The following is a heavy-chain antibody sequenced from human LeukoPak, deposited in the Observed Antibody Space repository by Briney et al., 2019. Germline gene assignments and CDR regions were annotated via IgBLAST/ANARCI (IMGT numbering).Heavy chain of an antibody. CDR1: GFTFSNYA. V-gene: IGHV3-23*01. CDR3: ARETRGYSGYEFDY. D-gene: IGHD5-12*01. J-gene: IGHJ4*02. CDR2: VSGTGGST. Sequence: PGGSLRLSCAASGFTFSNYAMRWVRQAPGKGLEWVSGVSGTGGSTYYADSVKGRFTISRDNSKNTLYLQMNSLRAEDTAVYYCARETRGYSGYEFDYWGQGTLVTVSS.